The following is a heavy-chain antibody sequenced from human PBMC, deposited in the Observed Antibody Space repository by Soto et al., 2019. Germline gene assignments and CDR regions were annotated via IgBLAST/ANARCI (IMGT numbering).Heavy chain of an antibody. CDR1: GYSFTSYW. CDR2: IYPGDSDT. D-gene: IGHD5-12*01. V-gene: IGHV5-51*01. J-gene: IGHJ3*02. CDR3: ARTRRDRYNYDGFDI. Sequence: PGESLKISCKGSGYSFTSYWIGWVRQMPGKGLEWMGIIYPGDSDTRYSPSFQGQVTISADKSISTAYLQWSSLKASDTALYYCARTRRDRYNYDGFDIWGQGTMVTVS.